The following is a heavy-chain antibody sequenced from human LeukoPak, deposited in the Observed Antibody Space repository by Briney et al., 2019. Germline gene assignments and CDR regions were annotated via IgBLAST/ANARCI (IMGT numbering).Heavy chain of an antibody. CDR1: GFTFSSYA. V-gene: IGHV3-30*18. Sequence: PGGSLRLSCAASGFTFSSYAMSWVRQAPGKGLEWVAVISYDGSNKYYADSVKGRFTISRDNSKNTLYLQMNSLRAEDTAVYYCAKDGRSSYYGSGSYYKPLTYYYGMDVWGQGTTVTVSS. CDR3: AKDGRSSYYGSGSYYKPLTYYYGMDV. J-gene: IGHJ6*02. D-gene: IGHD3-10*01. CDR2: ISYDGSNK.